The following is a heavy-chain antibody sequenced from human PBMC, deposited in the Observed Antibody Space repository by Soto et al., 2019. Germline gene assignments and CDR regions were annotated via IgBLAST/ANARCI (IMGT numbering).Heavy chain of an antibody. V-gene: IGHV4-4*02. CDR2: IYHSGST. CDR1: GGSISSSNW. CDR3: ARWRGITMVRGVILGPVSYYYYGMDV. Sequence: SDTLSLSCAVSGGSISSSNWVSWVRQPPGKGLEWIGEIYHSGSTNYNPSLKSRVTISVDKSKNQFSLKLSSVTAADTAVYYCARWRGITMVRGVILGPVSYYYYGMDVWGQGTTVTVSS. J-gene: IGHJ6*02. D-gene: IGHD3-10*01.